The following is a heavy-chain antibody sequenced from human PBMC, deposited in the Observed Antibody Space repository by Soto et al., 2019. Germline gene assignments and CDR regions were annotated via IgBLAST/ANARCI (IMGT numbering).Heavy chain of an antibody. D-gene: IGHD4-4*01. J-gene: IGHJ4*02. CDR3: ASLTTVTTFL. V-gene: IGHV1-69*13. CDR2: IIPIFGTA. Sequence: GASLKVSCKASGGTFSSYAISWVRQAPGQGLEWMGGIIPIFGTANYAQKFQGRVTITADESTSTAYMELSSLRSEDTAVYYCASLTTVTTFLWGQGTMVTVSS. CDR1: GGTFSSYA.